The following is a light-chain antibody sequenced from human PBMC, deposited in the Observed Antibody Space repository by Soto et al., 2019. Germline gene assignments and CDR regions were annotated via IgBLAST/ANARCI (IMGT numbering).Light chain of an antibody. Sequence: QSVLTQPASVSGSPGQSITISCTGTSSDVGSYNLVSWYQQNPGKAPKLMIYEVSNRPSGVSNRFSGSKSGNTASLTISGLQAEDEADYYCSSYTSSSSYVFGTGTKVTVL. CDR3: SSYTSSSSYV. CDR1: SSDVGSYNL. V-gene: IGLV2-14*02. CDR2: EVS. J-gene: IGLJ1*01.